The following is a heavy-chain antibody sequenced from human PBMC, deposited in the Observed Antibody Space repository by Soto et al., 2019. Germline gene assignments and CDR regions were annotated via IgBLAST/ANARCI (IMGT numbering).Heavy chain of an antibody. Sequence: QVQLQESGPGLVKPSQTLSLTCTVSGASMSRGGHYWSWVRQSPGEGLEWIGYVYHSGSAYYNPYLNSRTTISVDTSNNQFYMRLTSVTAADKAMYYCARLNPSVVTQHAFDVWGQGTKVTVSS. CDR3: ARLNPSVVTQHAFDV. CDR1: GASMSRGGHY. J-gene: IGHJ3*01. D-gene: IGHD2-21*02. CDR2: VYHSGSA. V-gene: IGHV4-31*03.